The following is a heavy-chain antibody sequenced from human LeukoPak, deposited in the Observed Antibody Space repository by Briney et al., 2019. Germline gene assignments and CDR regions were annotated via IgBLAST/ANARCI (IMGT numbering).Heavy chain of an antibody. CDR3: ARQIASAGTAGFDF. CDR1: GGSITSYY. J-gene: IGHJ4*02. CDR2: IYYSGST. V-gene: IGHV4-59*12. D-gene: IGHD6-13*01. Sequence: SETLSLTCTVSGGSITSYYWSWIRQPPGKGLEWIGYIYYSGSTNYNPSLKSRVTMSVDTSKNQFSLRLRSVTAADTAVYYCARQIASAGTAGFDFWGQGALVTVSS.